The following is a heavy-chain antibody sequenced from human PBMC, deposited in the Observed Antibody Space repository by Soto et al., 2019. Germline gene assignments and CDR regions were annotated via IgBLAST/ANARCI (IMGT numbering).Heavy chain of an antibody. D-gene: IGHD2-2*01. CDR3: ARAPVVPAANAFDI. Sequence: SVKVSCKASGGTFSSYAISWVRQAPGQGLEWMGGIIPIFGTANYAQKFQGRVTITADESTSTAYMELSSLRSEDTAVYYCARAPVVPAANAFDIWRQRTMVTVSS. CDR2: IIPIFGTA. V-gene: IGHV1-69*13. CDR1: GGTFSSYA. J-gene: IGHJ3*02.